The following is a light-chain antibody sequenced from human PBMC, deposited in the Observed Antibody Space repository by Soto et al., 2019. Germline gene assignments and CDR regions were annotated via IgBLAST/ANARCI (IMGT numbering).Light chain of an antibody. CDR2: DAY. V-gene: IGKV3-20*01. CDR1: QSVSSY. Sequence: EIVMTQSPATVSLSPGERATLSCRASQSVSSYLAWYQQKPGQAPRLLIFDAYRRATGIPDRFSGSGSGTNFALTIGRLEPEDFALYYCHQYASSFGTFGQGTKVDIK. CDR3: HQYASSFGT. J-gene: IGKJ1*01.